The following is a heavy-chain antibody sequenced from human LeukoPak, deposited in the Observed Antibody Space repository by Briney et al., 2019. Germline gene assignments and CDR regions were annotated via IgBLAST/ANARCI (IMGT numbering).Heavy chain of an antibody. V-gene: IGHV1-8*01. D-gene: IGHD2-15*01. Sequence: GASVKVSCKVSGYTFTSYDINWVRQATGQGLEWMGWMNPNSGNTGYAQKFQGRVTMTRNTSISAAYMELSSLRSEDTAVYYCAMHCSGGSCYGPDAFDIWGQGTMVTISS. CDR1: GYTFTSYD. CDR3: AMHCSGGSCYGPDAFDI. CDR2: MNPNSGNT. J-gene: IGHJ3*02.